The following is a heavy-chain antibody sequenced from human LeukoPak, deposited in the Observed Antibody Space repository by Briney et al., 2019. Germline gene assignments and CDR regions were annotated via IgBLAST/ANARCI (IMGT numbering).Heavy chain of an antibody. D-gene: IGHD3-10*01. CDR3: ARDLSTYGSGSFVY. Sequence: ASVKVSCKASGYTFTGYYMHWVRQAPGQGLEWMGWINPNSGGTNYAQKFQGRVTMTRDTSISTAYMELSRLRSDDTAVYYWARDLSTYGSGSFVYWGQGTLVTVSS. CDR2: INPNSGGT. V-gene: IGHV1-2*02. CDR1: GYTFTGYY. J-gene: IGHJ4*02.